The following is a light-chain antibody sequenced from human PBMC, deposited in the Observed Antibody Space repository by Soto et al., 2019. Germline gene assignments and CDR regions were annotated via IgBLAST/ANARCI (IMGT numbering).Light chain of an antibody. J-gene: IGKJ2*01. CDR3: TQNIQVPYT. CDR1: QSLLHTDGKTS. CDR2: EVS. V-gene: IGKV2D-29*01. Sequence: DIVMTQTPLSLSVTPGQPASISCKSSQSLLHTDGKTSLCWYLQKAGQPPQLLIYEVSNRFSGVSDRFSGSGSGTDFTLKISRVEAEDVGAYYCTQNIQVPYTFGQGTNLEIK.